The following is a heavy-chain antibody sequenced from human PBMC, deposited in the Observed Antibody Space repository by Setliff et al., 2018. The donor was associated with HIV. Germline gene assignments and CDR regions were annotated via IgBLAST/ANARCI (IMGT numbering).Heavy chain of an antibody. J-gene: IGHJ2*01. V-gene: IGHV4-59*01. Sequence: PSETLSLTCTVSGGSISTYYWNWIRQPPGRGPEWIGYIFYSGSTNYNPSLKSRVTISVDTSKNQISLNLTSVTAADTAVYYCAKELKSMVVGGRNRYFDLWGRGTLVTVSS. D-gene: IGHD2-15*01. CDR1: GGSISTYY. CDR2: IFYSGST. CDR3: AKELKSMVVGGRNRYFDL.